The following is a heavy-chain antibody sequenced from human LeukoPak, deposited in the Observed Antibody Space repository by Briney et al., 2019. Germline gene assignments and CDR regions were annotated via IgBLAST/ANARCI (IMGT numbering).Heavy chain of an antibody. CDR2: ITGSGDSA. V-gene: IGHV3-23*01. CDR1: GFTFSSYA. CDR3: AKAPVTTCRGAYCYPFDY. D-gene: IGHD2-21*01. J-gene: IGHJ4*02. Sequence: GGSLRLSCAASGFTFSSYAMTWVRQAPGKGLEWVSAITGSGDSAYYSDSVKGRFTISRDQSKSTVYLQMTSLRPEDAAVYYCAKAPVTTCRGAYCYPFDYWGQGTLVTVSS.